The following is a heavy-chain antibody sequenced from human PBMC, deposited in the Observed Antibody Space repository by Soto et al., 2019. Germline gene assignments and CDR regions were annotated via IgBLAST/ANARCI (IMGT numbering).Heavy chain of an antibody. J-gene: IGHJ6*02. V-gene: IGHV3-30-3*01. CDR2: ISYDGSDK. D-gene: IGHD2-2*01. CDR3: ARGLSCISTSCSSYFYYGMDV. Sequence: QVRLVESGGDVVQPGRSLRLSCAASGFTFSSDAMHWARQAPGKGLEWVALISYDGSDKYFADSVKGRFTISRDNYKNTVYLQMNSLRAEDTAVYYCARGLSCISTSCSSYFYYGMDVWGQGTTVTVSS. CDR1: GFTFSSDA.